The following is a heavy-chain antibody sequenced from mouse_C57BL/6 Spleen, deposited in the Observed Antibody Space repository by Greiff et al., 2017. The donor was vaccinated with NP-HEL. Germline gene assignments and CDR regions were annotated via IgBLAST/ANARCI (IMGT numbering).Heavy chain of an antibody. Sequence: QVQLKQSGAELVRPGTSVKVSCKASGYAFTNYLIEWVKQRPGQGLEWIGVINPGSGGTKYNEKFKGKATLTADKSSSTAYMQLSSLTSEDSAVYFCARGDRRGMDYWGQGTSVTVSS. V-gene: IGHV1-54*01. CDR1: GYAFTNYL. J-gene: IGHJ4*01. CDR3: ARGDRRGMDY. CDR2: INPGSGGT.